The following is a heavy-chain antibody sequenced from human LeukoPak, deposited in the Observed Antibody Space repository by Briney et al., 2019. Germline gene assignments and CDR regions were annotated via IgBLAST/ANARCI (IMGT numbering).Heavy chain of an antibody. CDR1: GFSFRNYG. CDR2: IVNVGSDK. CDR3: ATDNNVNPNWFDP. D-gene: IGHD1-14*01. J-gene: IGHJ5*02. Sequence: PGGSLRLSCGASGFSFRNYGMHWVRQAPGKGLDWVAFIVNVGSDKYYADSVKGRFTISRDNSKNTLYLQMNSLRAEDTAVYYCATDNNVNPNWFDPWGQGTLVTVSS. V-gene: IGHV3-30*02.